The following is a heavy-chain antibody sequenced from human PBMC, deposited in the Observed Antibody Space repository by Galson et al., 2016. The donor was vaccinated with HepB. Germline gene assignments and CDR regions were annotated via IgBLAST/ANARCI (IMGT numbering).Heavy chain of an antibody. J-gene: IGHJ4*02. V-gene: IGHV5-51*01. CDR2: MYVGPSIT. Sequence: QSGAEVKKPGESLKISCKDSGYRFTNYWIGWVRQMPGEGLEWMGIMYVGPSITRYSPSFQGQVTMSADKTINTAYLQWSSLKASDTAMYYCSKALDGTFYFDNWGQGTLVTVSS. CDR3: SKALDGTFYFDN. CDR1: GYRFTNYW. D-gene: IGHD2/OR15-2a*01.